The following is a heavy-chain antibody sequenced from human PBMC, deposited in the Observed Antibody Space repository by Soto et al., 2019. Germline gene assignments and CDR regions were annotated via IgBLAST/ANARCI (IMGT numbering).Heavy chain of an antibody. CDR1: GFPFTNAW. CDR3: TSYDYIWRSYRYRWAY. D-gene: IGHD3-16*02. V-gene: IGHV3-15*01. CDR2: VLSKADGGET. J-gene: IGHJ4*02. Sequence: EVQLVESGGGLVKPGGSLRLSCAASGFPFTNAWMSWVRQVPGKGLEWIARVLSKADGGETDYAAPVKDRFTISRDDSRNTVHLQMNILRTGDRAVYYCTSYDYIWRSYRYRWAYLGQGAIGTVSS.